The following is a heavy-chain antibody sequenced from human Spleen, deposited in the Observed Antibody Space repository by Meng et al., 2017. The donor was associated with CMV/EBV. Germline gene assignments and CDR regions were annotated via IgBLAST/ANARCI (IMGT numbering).Heavy chain of an antibody. V-gene: IGHV3-11*01. D-gene: IGHD2-21*02. CDR3: ARIERRRILKYCGSDCSTTDY. CDR2: ISSSGSTI. CDR1: DYY. Sequence: DYYMSWIRQAPGKGLQWVSYISSSGSTIYYADSVKGRFTISRDNAKNSLYLQMNSLRAEDTAVYYCARIERRRILKYCGSDCSTTDYWGQGTLVTVSS. J-gene: IGHJ4*02.